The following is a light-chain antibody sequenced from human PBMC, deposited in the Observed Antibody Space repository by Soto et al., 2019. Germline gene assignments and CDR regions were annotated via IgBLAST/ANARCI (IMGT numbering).Light chain of an antibody. V-gene: IGLV1-40*01. Sequence: QSVLTQPPSMSGAPGQRVTISCTGSSSNIGGYDVHWYQQLPETAPKLLMFVNSNRASGVPDRFSGSKSGTSASLTITGLQPEDEAYYYCQAFDRSLGNSLFGGGTQVTVL. J-gene: IGLJ2*01. CDR2: VNS. CDR1: SSNIGGYD. CDR3: QAFDRSLGNSL.